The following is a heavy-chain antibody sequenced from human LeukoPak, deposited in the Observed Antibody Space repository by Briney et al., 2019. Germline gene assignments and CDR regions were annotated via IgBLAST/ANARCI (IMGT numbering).Heavy chain of an antibody. Sequence: SSPTLVNPTQTLPLTCTSSGLSLSNSGVGVGWSHQHPGQALEWLALIYWNDDKRYSPSLKSRLTIAKDTSKNQVVLTMTNMDPVDTATFFFQAEDGIRDFDYWGQGTLVTVSS. J-gene: IGHJ4*02. CDR3: QAEDGIRDFDY. D-gene: IGHD3-9*01. CDR2: IYWNDDK. V-gene: IGHV2-5*01. CDR1: GLSLSNSGVG.